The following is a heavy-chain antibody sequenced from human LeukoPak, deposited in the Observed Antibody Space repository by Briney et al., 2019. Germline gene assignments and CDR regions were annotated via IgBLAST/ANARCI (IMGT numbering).Heavy chain of an antibody. J-gene: IGHJ4*02. V-gene: IGHV3-23*01. D-gene: IGHD3-3*01. CDR2: ISGSGGST. CDR3: AKDMSYYDFWSTPGSFDY. CDR1: GFTFSSYA. Sequence: GGSLRLSCAASGFTFSSYAMGWVRQAPGKGLEWVSSISGSGGSTYYADSVKGRFTISRDNSKNTLYLQMNSLRAEDTAVYYCAKDMSYYDFWSTPGSFDYWGQGTLVTVSS.